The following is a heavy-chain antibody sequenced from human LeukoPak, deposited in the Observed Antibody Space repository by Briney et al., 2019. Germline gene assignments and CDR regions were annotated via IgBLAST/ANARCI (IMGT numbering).Heavy chain of an antibody. Sequence: ASVKVSCKASGYTFIGYYIHWVRQAPGQGLEWMGWINPNSGGTNYPQKFQGRVTMTRDMSTSTVYMELSSLRSEDTAVYYCAREGLTIFGMIRTQTTRSPHRFDPWGQGTLVTVSS. CDR1: GYTFIGYY. D-gene: IGHD3-3*01. CDR3: AREGLTIFGMIRTQTTRSPHRFDP. CDR2: INPNSGGT. J-gene: IGHJ5*02. V-gene: IGHV1-2*02.